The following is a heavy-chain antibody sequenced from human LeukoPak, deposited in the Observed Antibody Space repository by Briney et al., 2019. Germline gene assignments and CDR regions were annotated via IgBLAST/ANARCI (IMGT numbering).Heavy chain of an antibody. CDR2: MYTSGST. CDR3: ARDRGLYGGFDY. V-gene: IGHV4-61*02. D-gene: IGHD3-10*01. CDR1: GGSISSGSYY. Sequence: SETLSLTCIVSGGSISSGSYYWSWIRQPAGKGLELIGRMYTSGSTNYNPSLKSRVTISVDTSKNQFSLKLSSVTAADTAVYYCARDRGLYGGFDYWGQGTLVTVSS. J-gene: IGHJ4*02.